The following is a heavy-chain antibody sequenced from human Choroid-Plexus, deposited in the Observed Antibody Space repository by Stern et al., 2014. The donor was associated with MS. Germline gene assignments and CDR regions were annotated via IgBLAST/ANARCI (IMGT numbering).Heavy chain of an antibody. CDR1: GFSFSTYA. Sequence: EVQLVESGGGLVQPGGSLRLSCAASGFSFSTYAMSWVRQTPGKGLQRVSVISGRGCPEYYADPVKGRFTISRDNSKNTLYLQMDSLRADDTAVYYCAKWPHHIAVAGTRYFQHWGQGTLVTVSS. V-gene: IGHV3-23*04. CDR2: ISGRGCPE. D-gene: IGHD6-19*01. J-gene: IGHJ1*01. CDR3: AKWPHHIAVAGTRYFQH.